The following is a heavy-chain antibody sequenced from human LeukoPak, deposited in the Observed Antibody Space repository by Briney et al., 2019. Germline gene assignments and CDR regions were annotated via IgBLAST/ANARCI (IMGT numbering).Heavy chain of an antibody. CDR3: GKDKGFRGVIYGMDV. CDR2: ISGGGVST. D-gene: IGHD3-10*01. V-gene: IGHV3-23*01. Sequence: GGSLRLACGASVFTFSAYAMRWGRQAPGKGLEWVPGISGGGVSTYYADPVKGRFTISRDNSKNTLYLQMNSLRAEDTARYNCGKDKGFRGVIYGMDVSGPGATATVSS. CDR1: VFTFSAYA. J-gene: IGHJ6*01.